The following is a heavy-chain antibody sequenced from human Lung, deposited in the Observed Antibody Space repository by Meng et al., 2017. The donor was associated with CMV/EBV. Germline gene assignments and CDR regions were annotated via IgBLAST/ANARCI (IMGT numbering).Heavy chain of an antibody. CDR1: GFTFTNYW. V-gene: IGHV3-7*01. Sequence: GESLKISCAASGFTFTNYWMTWVRQAPGKGLEWVGNINEAGSVKHYVDSVKGRSTMSRDNAKNSVYLQMNALRADDTAVYFCAREYWGPDYWGQGTLVTVSS. CDR3: AREYWGPDY. J-gene: IGHJ4*02. D-gene: IGHD7-27*01. CDR2: INEAGSVK.